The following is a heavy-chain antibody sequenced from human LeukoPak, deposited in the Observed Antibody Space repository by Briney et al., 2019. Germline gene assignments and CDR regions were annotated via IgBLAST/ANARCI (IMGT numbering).Heavy chain of an antibody. CDR2: IYYSGST. J-gene: IGHJ4*02. D-gene: IGHD5-18*01. CDR1: GGSISSYY. CDR3: ARHMGLGYSYGYPYFDY. Sequence: SETLSLTRTVSGGSISSYYWSWIRQPPGKGQEWIGYIYYSGSTNYNPSLKSRVTISVDTSKNQFSLKLSSVTAADTAVYYCARHMGLGYSYGYPYFDYWGQGTLVTVSS. V-gene: IGHV4-59*08.